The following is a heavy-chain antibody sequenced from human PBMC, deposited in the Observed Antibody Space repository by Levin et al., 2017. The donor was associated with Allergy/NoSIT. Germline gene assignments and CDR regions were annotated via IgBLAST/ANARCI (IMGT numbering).Heavy chain of an antibody. Sequence: PSETLSLTCAASGFTFDDYGMSWVRQAPGKGLEWVSGINWSGGSTSYADSVKGRFTISRDTAKKSLYLEMNSLRAEDTALYYCARALYSTTYYGMDVWGQGTTVTVSS. CDR2: INWSGGST. D-gene: IGHD1-1*01. CDR1: GFTFDDYG. J-gene: IGHJ6*02. V-gene: IGHV3-20*04. CDR3: ARALYSTTYYGMDV.